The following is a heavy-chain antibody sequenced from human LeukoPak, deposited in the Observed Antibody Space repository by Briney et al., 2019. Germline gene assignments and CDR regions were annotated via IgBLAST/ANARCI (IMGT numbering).Heavy chain of an antibody. CDR1: GYSISSGYY. V-gene: IGHV4-38-2*02. CDR2: IYHSGST. CDR3: ARDLDSSSLERG. D-gene: IGHD6-13*01. J-gene: IGHJ4*02. Sequence: MSSETLSLTCTVSGYSISSGYYWGWIRQPPGKGLEWIGSIYHSGSTYYNPSLKSRVTISVDTSKNQFSLKLSSVTAADTAVYYCARDLDSSSLERGWGQGTLVTVSS.